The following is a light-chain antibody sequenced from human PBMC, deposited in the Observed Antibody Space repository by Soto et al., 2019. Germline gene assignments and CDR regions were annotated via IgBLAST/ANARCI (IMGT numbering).Light chain of an antibody. CDR3: SSYAASTTLL. V-gene: IGLV2-18*02. CDR1: SSDVGTYDR. Sequence: QSALTQPPSVSGSPGQSVTISCIGTSSDVGTYDRVSWYQAPPGTAPKLIIYEVHYRPSGVPDRFSGSKSGNTASLTISGXXXXDEADYYCSSYAASTTLLXGGGTKLTVL. J-gene: IGLJ2*01. CDR2: EVH.